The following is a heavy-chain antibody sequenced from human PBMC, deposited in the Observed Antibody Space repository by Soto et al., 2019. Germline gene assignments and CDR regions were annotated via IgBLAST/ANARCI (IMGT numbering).Heavy chain of an antibody. CDR3: ARDFSSRYCSSTSCYIDIYGMDV. V-gene: IGHV4-59*01. Sequence: KPSETLSLTCTVSGGSISSYYWSWIRQPPGKGLEWIGYIYYSGSTNYNPSLKSRVTISVDTSKNQFSLKLSSVTAADTAVYYCARDFSSRYCSSTSCYIDIYGMDVWGQGTTVTV. CDR1: GGSISSYY. J-gene: IGHJ6*02. D-gene: IGHD2-2*02. CDR2: IYYSGST.